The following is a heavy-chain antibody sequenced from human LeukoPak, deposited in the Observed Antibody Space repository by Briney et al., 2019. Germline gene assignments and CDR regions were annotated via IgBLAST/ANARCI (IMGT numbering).Heavy chain of an antibody. CDR1: GYRFTSYW. Sequence: GASLKISCKGSGYRFTSYWIGWVRQMPGKGLEWMGVINPGDSDTRYSPSFQGQVTISADKSISTAYLQWSSLKASDTAMYYYARHPDCTRTSCYVDYYGMDVWGQGTTVTVSS. D-gene: IGHD2-2*01. CDR3: ARHPDCTRTSCYVDYYGMDV. V-gene: IGHV5-51*01. J-gene: IGHJ6*02. CDR2: INPGDSDT.